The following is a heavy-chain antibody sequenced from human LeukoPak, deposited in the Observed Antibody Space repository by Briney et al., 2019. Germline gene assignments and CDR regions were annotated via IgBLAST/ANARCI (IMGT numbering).Heavy chain of an antibody. V-gene: IGHV1-69*04. CDR3: ARDGGYQLLYAFDI. CDR2: IIPILGIA. D-gene: IGHD2-2*02. J-gene: IGHJ3*02. Sequence: SVKVSCKASGGTFSSYAISWVRQAPGQGPEWMGRIIPILGIANYAQKFQGRVTITADKSTSTAYMELSSLRSEDTAVYYCARDGGYQLLYAFDIWGQGTMVTVSS. CDR1: GGTFSSYA.